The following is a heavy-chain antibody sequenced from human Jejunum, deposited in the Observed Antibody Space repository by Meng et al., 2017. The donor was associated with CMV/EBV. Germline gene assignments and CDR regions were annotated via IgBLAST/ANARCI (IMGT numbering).Heavy chain of an antibody. D-gene: IGHD1/OR15-1a*01. CDR1: TFGNEN. CDR2: ISSSGIYI. J-gene: IGHJ5*02. V-gene: IGHV3-21*01. CDR3: ARYGITGTRWGGWFDP. Sequence: TFGNENMNWVRQARGKGLEWVSSISSSGIYIHYADSGKGRFTISRDNARNSLFLQMNSLRAEDTAVYYCARYGITGTRWGGWFDPWGQGTLVTVSS.